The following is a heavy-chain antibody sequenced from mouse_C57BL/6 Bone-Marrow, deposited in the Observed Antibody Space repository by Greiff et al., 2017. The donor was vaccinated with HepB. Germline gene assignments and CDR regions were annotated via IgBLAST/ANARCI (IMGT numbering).Heavy chain of an antibody. V-gene: IGHV6-3*01. CDR2: IRLKSDNYAT. Sequence: DVKLVESGGGLVQPGGSMKLSCVASGFTFSNYWMNWVRQSPEKGLEWVAQIRLKSDNYATHYAESVKGRFTISRDDSKSSVYLQMNNLRAEDTGIYYCTGHYGSRRDYWGQGTTLTVSS. D-gene: IGHD1-1*01. CDR1: GFTFSNYW. CDR3: TGHYGSRRDY. J-gene: IGHJ2*01.